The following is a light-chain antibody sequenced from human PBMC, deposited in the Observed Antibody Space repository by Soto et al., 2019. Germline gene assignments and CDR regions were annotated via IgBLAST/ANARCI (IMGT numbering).Light chain of an antibody. CDR3: QQYGGSPPYT. CDR2: GAS. J-gene: IGKJ2*01. Sequence: EIVLTQSPGTLSLSPGERATLSCRASQSLSSSYLARNQQKPGQAPRLLIYGASSRATGIPDRFSGSRSGTGFTLTIIILEAEDFAVYYCQQYGGSPPYTFGLGTKVEIK. CDR1: QSLSSSY. V-gene: IGKV3-20*01.